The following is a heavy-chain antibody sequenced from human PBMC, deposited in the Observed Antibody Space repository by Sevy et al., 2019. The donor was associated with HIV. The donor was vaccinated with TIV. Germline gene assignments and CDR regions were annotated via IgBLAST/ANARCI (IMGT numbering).Heavy chain of an antibody. CDR1: GFTFSSYW. Sequence: GGSLRLSCAASGFTFSSYWMGWVRQAPGKGLEWAATINEDGSEKSYVGSVKGRFTISRDNAKNALYLHMNSLRAEDAAVYYCARGPLITRAGTYWGQGAMVTVSS. CDR2: INEDGSEK. D-gene: IGHD6-13*01. J-gene: IGHJ4*02. V-gene: IGHV3-7*01. CDR3: ARGPLITRAGTY.